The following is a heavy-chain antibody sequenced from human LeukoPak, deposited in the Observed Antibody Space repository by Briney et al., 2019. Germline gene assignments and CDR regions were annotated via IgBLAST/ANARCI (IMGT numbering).Heavy chain of an antibody. CDR3: ARAAHIVVVVAARASYYYGMDV. J-gene: IGHJ6*02. CDR2: IHHSGST. CDR1: GGSISSYY. V-gene: IGHV4-59*12. D-gene: IGHD2-15*01. Sequence: SETLSLTCTVSGGSISSYYWTWIRQPPGKGLEWIGNIHHSGSTDYNPSLKSRVTISVDTSKNQFSLQLNSVTPEDTAVYYCARAAHIVVVVAARASYYYGMDVWGQGTTVTVSS.